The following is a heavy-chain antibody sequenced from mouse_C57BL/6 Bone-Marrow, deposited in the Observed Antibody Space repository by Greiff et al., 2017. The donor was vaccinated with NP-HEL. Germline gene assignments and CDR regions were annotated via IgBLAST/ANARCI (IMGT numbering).Heavy chain of an antibody. CDR1: GFTFSDYG. D-gene: IGHD4-1*01. CDR3: ARGNWDFDY. V-gene: IGHV5-17*01. J-gene: IGHJ2*01. CDR2: ISSGSSTI. Sequence: EVHLVESGGGLVKPGGSLKLSCAASGFTFSDYGMHWVRQAPEKGLEWVAYISSGSSTIYYADTVKGRFTISRATAKNTLFLQMTRLGSEDTAMYYCARGNWDFDYWGQGTTLTVSS.